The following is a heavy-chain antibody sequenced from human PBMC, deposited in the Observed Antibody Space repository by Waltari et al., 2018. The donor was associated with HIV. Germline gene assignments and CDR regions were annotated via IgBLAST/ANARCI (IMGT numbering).Heavy chain of an antibody. D-gene: IGHD4-17*01. CDR2: IYTSGST. Sequence: QVQLQESGPGLVKPSQTLSLTCTVSGGSIRSGSYYWSWIRQPAGKGLEWIGRIYTSGSTNYNPSLKSRGTISVDTSKNQFALKLSSVTAADTAVYYCARVSTVVTPYFDLWGRGTLVTVSS. CDR1: GGSIRSGSYY. CDR3: ARVSTVVTPYFDL. J-gene: IGHJ2*01. V-gene: IGHV4-61*02.